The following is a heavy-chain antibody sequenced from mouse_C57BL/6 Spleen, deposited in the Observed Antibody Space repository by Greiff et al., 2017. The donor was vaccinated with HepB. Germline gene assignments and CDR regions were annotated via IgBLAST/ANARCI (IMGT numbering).Heavy chain of an antibody. CDR3: ARDYYGSSLYYFDY. V-gene: IGHV5-4*01. D-gene: IGHD1-1*01. Sequence: EVQRVESGGGLVKPGGSLKLSCAASGFTFSSYAMSWVRQTPEKRLEWVATISDGGSYTYYPDNVKGRFTISRDNAKNNLYLQMSHLKSEDTAMYYCARDYYGSSLYYFDYWGQGTTLTVSS. J-gene: IGHJ2*01. CDR2: ISDGGSYT. CDR1: GFTFSSYA.